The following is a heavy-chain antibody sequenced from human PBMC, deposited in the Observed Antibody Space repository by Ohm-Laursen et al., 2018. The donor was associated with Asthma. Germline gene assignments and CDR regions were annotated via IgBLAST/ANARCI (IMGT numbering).Heavy chain of an antibody. J-gene: IGHJ4*02. CDR1: GGSISSSSYY. CDR2: IYYSGST. V-gene: IGHV4-39*01. Sequence: PSETLSLTCTVSGGSISSSSYYWGWIRQPPGKGLEWIGSIYYSGSTYYNPSLKSRVTISVDTSKNQFSLKLSSVTAADTAVYYCARHSSSWYGPPEDTSGYYFDYWGQGTLVTVSS. CDR3: ARHSSSWYGPPEDTSGYYFDY. D-gene: IGHD6-13*01.